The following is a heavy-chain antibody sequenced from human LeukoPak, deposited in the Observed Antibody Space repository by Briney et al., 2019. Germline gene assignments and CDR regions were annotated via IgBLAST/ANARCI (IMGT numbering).Heavy chain of an antibody. CDR1: GYTFTSYD. CDR2: MNPNSGNT. J-gene: IGHJ4*02. Sequence: ASVKVSCKASGYTFTSYDINWVRQATGQGLEWMGWMNPNSGNTGYAQKFQGRVTMTEDTSTDTAYMELSSLRSEDTAVYYCATGGGYYPFDYWGQGTLVTVSS. V-gene: IGHV1-8*01. D-gene: IGHD3-10*01. CDR3: ATGGGYYPFDY.